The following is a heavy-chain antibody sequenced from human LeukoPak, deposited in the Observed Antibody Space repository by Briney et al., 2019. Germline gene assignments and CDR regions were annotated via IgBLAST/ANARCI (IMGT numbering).Heavy chain of an antibody. J-gene: IGHJ5*02. CDR1: GGSISSGSYY. CDR2: IYTSGST. V-gene: IGHV4-61*02. CDR3: ARSKCGSTSCYGGNWFDP. Sequence: PSETLSLTCTVSGGSISSGSYYWSWIRQPAGKGLEWIGRIYTSGSTNYNPSLKSRVTISVDTSKNQFSLKLSSVTAADTALYYCARSKCGSTSCYGGNWFDPWGQGTLVTVSS. D-gene: IGHD2-2*01.